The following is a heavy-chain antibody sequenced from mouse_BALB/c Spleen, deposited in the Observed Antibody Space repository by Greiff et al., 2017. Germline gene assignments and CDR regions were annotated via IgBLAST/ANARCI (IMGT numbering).Heavy chain of an antibody. Sequence: EVHLVESGGGLVQPGGSRKLSCAASGFTFSSFGMHWVRQAPEKGLEWVAYISSGSSTIYYADTVKGRFTISRDNPKNTLFLQMTSLRSEDTAMYYCARSGGSPAMDYWGQGTSVTVSS. CDR3: ARSGGSPAMDY. J-gene: IGHJ4*01. CDR1: GFTFSSFG. V-gene: IGHV5-17*02. CDR2: ISSGSSTI. D-gene: IGHD3-1*01.